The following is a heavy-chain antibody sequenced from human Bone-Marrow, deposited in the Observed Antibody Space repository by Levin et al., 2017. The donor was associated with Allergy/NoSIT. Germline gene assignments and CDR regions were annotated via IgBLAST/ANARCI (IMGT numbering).Heavy chain of an antibody. CDR2: ISYDGSNK. CDR3: ASGKWLLSLLFDY. D-gene: IGHD3-22*01. V-gene: IGHV3-30*04. CDR1: GFTFSSYA. J-gene: IGHJ4*02. Sequence: GESLKISCAASGFTFSSYAMHWVRQAPGKGLEWVAVISYDGSNKYYADSVKGRFTISRDNSKNTLYLQMNSLRAEDTAVYYCASGKWLLSLLFDYWGQGTLVTVSS.